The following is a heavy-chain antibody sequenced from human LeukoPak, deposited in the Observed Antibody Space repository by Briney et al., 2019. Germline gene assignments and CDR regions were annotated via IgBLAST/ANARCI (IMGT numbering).Heavy chain of an antibody. V-gene: IGHV1-69*04. D-gene: IGHD3-10*01. CDR1: GGTFSSYA. J-gene: IGHJ6*02. CDR2: IIPILGIA. Sequence: ASVKVSCKASGGTFSSYAISWVRQAPGQGLEWMGRIIPILGIANYAQKFQGRVTITADKSTSTAYMELSSLRSEDTAVYYCAWQGRIIMVRSYYGMDVWGQGTTVTVSS. CDR3: AWQGRIIMVRSYYGMDV.